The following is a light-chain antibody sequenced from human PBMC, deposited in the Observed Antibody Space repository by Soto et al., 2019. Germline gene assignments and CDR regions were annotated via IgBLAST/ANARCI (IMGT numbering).Light chain of an antibody. CDR3: SSYTSSSALV. CDR1: SSDVGPYNY. J-gene: IGLJ3*02. Sequence: QSALTQPASVSGSPGQSIAISCTGTSSDVGPYNYVSWYQQHPGKAPKLLIYEVSYRPSGISNRFSGSKSGNTASLTISGLQAEDEANYYCSSYTSSSALVFGGGTKVTVL. CDR2: EVS. V-gene: IGLV2-14*01.